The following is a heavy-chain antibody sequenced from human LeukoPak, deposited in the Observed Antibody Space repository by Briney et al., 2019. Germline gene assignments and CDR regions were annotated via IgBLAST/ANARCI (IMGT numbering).Heavy chain of an antibody. Sequence: GSLRLSCEASGFTFSSFAMSWIRQPPGKGLEWIGYIYYSGSTNYNPSLKSRVTISVDTSKNQFSLKLSSVTAADTAVYYCARLRLGEALDYWGQGTLVTVSS. V-gene: IGHV4-59*01. D-gene: IGHD3-16*01. CDR2: IYYSGST. CDR1: GFTFSSFA. J-gene: IGHJ4*02. CDR3: ARLRLGEALDY.